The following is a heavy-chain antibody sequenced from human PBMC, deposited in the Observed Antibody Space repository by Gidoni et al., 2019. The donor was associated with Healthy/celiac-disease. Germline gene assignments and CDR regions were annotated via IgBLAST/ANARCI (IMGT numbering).Heavy chain of an antibody. CDR3: AADWNEHYYYGMDV. V-gene: IGHV3-30*03. J-gene: IGHJ6*02. D-gene: IGHD1-1*01. CDR1: GFTFSSYG. CDR2: ISYDGSNK. Sequence: QVQLVESGGGVVQPGRSLRLSCAASGFTFSSYGMHWVRPAPGKGLDWVAVISYDGSNKYYADSVKGRFTISRDNSKNTLYLQMNSLRAEDTAVYYCAADWNEHYYYGMDVWGQGTTVTVSS.